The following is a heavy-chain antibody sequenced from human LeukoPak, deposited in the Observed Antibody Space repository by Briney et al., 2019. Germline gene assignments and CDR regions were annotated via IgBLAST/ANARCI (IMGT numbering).Heavy chain of an antibody. CDR3: ARVLSGSNFDS. CDR2: IFHSGGT. D-gene: IGHD3-22*01. CDR1: GGSIYSNDW. Sequence: PSETLSLTCAVSGGSIYSNDWWSWVRQPPEKGLEWIGEIFHSGGTNYNPSLKSRVTISVDKPRNQFSLKMSSVTAADTAVYYCARVLSGSNFDSWGQGTLVTVSS. J-gene: IGHJ4*02. V-gene: IGHV4-4*02.